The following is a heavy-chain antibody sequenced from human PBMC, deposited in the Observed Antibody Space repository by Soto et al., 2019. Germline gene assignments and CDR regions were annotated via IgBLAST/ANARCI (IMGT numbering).Heavy chain of an antibody. Sequence: ASVKVSCKASGYTFTGYYMHWVRQAPGQGLEWMGWINPNSGGTNYAQKFQGRVTMTRDTSISTAYMELSRLRSDDTAVYYCARVRAVAGKRQAAFDIWGQGTMVHVSS. J-gene: IGHJ3*02. CDR2: INPNSGGT. V-gene: IGHV1-2*02. D-gene: IGHD6-19*01. CDR3: ARVRAVAGKRQAAFDI. CDR1: GYTFTGYY.